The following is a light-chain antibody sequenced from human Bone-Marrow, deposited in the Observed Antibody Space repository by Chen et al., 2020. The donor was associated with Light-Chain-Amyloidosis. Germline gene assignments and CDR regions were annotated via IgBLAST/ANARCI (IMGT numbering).Light chain of an antibody. V-gene: IGLV3-25*03. J-gene: IGLJ2*01. CDR1: DLPTKY. Sequence: SYDLTQPPSVSVSPGQTARITCYGDDLPTKYAYWYQQKPGQAPVLVIHRDTERPSGISERFSGSSSGTTATLTISGVQAEDEADYHCQSADSSGTYEVIFGGGTKLTVL. CDR3: QSADSSGTYEVI. CDR2: RDT.